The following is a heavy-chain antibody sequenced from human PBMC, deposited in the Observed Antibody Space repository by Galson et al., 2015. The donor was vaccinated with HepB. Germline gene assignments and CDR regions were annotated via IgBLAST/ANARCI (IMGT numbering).Heavy chain of an antibody. CDR1: GYTFSSYS. V-gene: IGHV1-18*01. J-gene: IGHJ5*02. Sequence: SVKVSCKASGYTFSSYSITWVRQAPGQGLEWVGWISPHNRYTNNAQNFQGRVTMTTDTSTNTAYMELRSLRSDDTAIYYCARGAVVVAVGATENNWFDPWGRGTLVTVSS. CDR2: ISPHNRYT. CDR3: ARGAVVVAVGATENNWFDP. D-gene: IGHD2-15*01.